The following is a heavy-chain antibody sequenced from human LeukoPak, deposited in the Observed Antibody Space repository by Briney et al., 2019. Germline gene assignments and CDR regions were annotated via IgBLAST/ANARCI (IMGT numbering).Heavy chain of an antibody. D-gene: IGHD5-12*01. CDR1: GFTFSSYW. CDR2: IKQDGSEK. J-gene: IGHJ6*02. CDR3: ARDRFYGAYSGYGEYGMVV. Sequence: QSGGSLRLSCAASGFTFSSYWMSWVRQAPGKGLEWVANIKQDGSEKYYVDSVKGRFTISRGNAKNSLYLQMNSLRAEDTAVYYCARDRFYGAYSGYGEYGMVVWGQGTTVTVSS. V-gene: IGHV3-7*01.